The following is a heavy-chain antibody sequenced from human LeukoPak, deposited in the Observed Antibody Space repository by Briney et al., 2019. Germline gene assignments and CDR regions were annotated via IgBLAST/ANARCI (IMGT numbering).Heavy chain of an antibody. CDR3: ARVKKGHYYGHYGWWTRETNFDY. Sequence: ASVKVSCKASGYTFTSYYMHWVRQAPGQGREWMGIITPSGGSTSYAQKFQGRVTMTRDTSTSTVYMELSSLRSEDTAVYYCARVKKGHYYGHYGWWTRETNFDYWGQGTLVTVSS. CDR1: GYTFTSYY. J-gene: IGHJ4*02. V-gene: IGHV1-46*01. D-gene: IGHD4-17*01. CDR2: ITPSGGST.